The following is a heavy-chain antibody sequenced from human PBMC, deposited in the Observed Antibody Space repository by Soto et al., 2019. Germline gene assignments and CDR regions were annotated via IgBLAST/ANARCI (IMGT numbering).Heavy chain of an antibody. D-gene: IGHD1-26*01. CDR1: GFSLSKARMG. Sequence: SGPTLVNPTETLTLTCTVSGFSLSKARMGVSWIRQPPGKALEWLAHIFWNDERSYNTSLKSRLTISRDTSKSQVVLTMTNVDPVDTGTYFCARALREGLPIYYFAYWGQGTLVTVSS. CDR2: IFWNDER. J-gene: IGHJ4*02. CDR3: ARALREGLPIYYFAY. V-gene: IGHV2-26*01.